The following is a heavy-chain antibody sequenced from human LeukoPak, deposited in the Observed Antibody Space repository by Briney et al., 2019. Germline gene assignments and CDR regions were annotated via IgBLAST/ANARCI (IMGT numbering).Heavy chain of an antibody. V-gene: IGHV4-34*01. J-gene: IGHJ6*03. D-gene: IGHD3-10*01. CDR3: ARQLYVSGSYYAPMDV. CDR1: GGSFSGYY. CDR2: INHSRST. Sequence: PSETLSLTCAVYGGSFSGYYWSWIRQPPGKGLEWIGEINHSRSTNYNPSLKSRFTISVDTSKNQFSLKLSSVTAADTAVYYCARQLYVSGSYYAPMDVWGKGTTVTISS.